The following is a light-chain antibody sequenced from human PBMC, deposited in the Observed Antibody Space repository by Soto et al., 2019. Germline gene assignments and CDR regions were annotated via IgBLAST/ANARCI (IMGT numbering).Light chain of an antibody. Sequence: DSQMPQSPSSLSASIGDRVSITCRASQSISYFLNWYQQKPGKAPKLLIYAASNLQSGVPSRFSGSGSGTDFTLTISSLQPEDFATYYCHQSFSTPFYTLGQGTKVDI. V-gene: IGKV1-39*01. CDR3: HQSFSTPFYT. CDR2: AAS. J-gene: IGKJ2*01. CDR1: QSISYF.